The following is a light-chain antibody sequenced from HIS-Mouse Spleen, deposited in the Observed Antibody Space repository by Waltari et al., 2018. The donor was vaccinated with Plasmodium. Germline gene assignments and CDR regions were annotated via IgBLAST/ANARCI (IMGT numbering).Light chain of an antibody. CDR1: QGISSY. V-gene: IGKV1-8*01. CDR2: AAS. Sequence: AIRMTQSPSSFSPSPGDSVTITCRASQGISSYLAWYQQKPGKAPKLLIYAASTLQSGVPSRFSGSGSGTDFTLTISCLQSEDFATYYCQQYYSYPLTFGGGTKVEIK. J-gene: IGKJ4*01. CDR3: QQYYSYPLT.